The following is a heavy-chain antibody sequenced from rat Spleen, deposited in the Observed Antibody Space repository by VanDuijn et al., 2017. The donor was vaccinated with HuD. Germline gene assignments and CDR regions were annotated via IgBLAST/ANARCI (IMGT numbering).Heavy chain of an antibody. V-gene: IGHV2-4*01. CDR3: ARDVDGYYHVFDY. D-gene: IGHD1-12*03. CDR1: GFSLTNYG. CDR2: IWSGGNT. J-gene: IGHJ2*01. Sequence: QVQLKESGPGLVQPSQTLSLTCTVSGFSLTNYGVSWVRQPPGKGLEWIGAIWSGGNTDYNSALKSRLSISRDTSKSQVLLKMSSLQTEDTATYYCARDVDGYYHVFDYWGQGVMVTVSS.